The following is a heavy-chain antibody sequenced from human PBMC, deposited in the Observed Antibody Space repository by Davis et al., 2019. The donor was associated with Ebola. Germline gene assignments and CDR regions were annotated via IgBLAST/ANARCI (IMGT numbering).Heavy chain of an antibody. CDR1: GYTFTTYY. CDR2: INPSGGSR. D-gene: IGHD2-2*01. J-gene: IGHJ5*02. CDR3: VRDGIVVVPAATKPNWFDP. V-gene: IGHV1-46*01. Sequence: AASVKVSCKASGYTFTTYYMHWVRQAPGQGLEWMGIINPSGGSRSYAQEFQGRVTMTRDMSTSTVYMELSSLRSEDTAVYYCVRDGIVVVPAATKPNWFDPWGQGTLVTVSS.